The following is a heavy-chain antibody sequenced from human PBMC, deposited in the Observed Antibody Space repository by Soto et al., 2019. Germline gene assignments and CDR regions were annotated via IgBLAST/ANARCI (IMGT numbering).Heavy chain of an antibody. V-gene: IGHV4-61*01. J-gene: IGHJ4*01. CDR1: GGSVRRGFYY. D-gene: IGHD3-10*01. Sequence: SETLSLTCTVSGGSVRRGFYYWTWIRQPPGKGLEWIGYINHSGSTNYNPSLQSRVTISLDTSKNQFSLKLSSVTAADTAVYYCASNYGSGTYYNFDYWGQGTMVTVYS. CDR3: ASNYGSGTYYNFDY. CDR2: INHSGST.